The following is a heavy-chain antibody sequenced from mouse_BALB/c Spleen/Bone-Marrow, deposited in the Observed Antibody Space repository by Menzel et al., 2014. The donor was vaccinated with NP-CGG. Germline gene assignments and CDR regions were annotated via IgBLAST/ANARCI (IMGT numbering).Heavy chain of an antibody. J-gene: IGHJ3*01. D-gene: IGHD4-1*01. CDR2: INPGSGYT. CDR1: GYTFTNYW. Sequence: QVQLQQPGAELARPGASVKVSCKASGYTFTNYWMEWVKQRPGQGLEWIGEINPGSGYTNYNEKFKDKATLTADKSSSTAYMQLSSLTSDDSAVYFCARCLTGTSVMAYWGQGTWVTVSA. V-gene: IGHV1-54*01. CDR3: ARCLTGTSVMAY.